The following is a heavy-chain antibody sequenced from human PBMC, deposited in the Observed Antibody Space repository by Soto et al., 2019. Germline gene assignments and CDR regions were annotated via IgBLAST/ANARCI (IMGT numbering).Heavy chain of an antibody. J-gene: IGHJ4*02. D-gene: IGHD3-22*01. CDR3: ARVYDSSGYEY. V-gene: IGHV2-26*01. Sequence: SGPTLVNPTETLTLTCTVSGFSLGNPRMGVSWIRQPPGKALEWLAHIFSNDDKSYRTSLRSRVTISKDTSKSQVVLTMTNMDPVDTGTYYCARVYDSSGYEYWGQGTLVTVSS. CDR1: GFSLGNPRMG. CDR2: IFSNDDK.